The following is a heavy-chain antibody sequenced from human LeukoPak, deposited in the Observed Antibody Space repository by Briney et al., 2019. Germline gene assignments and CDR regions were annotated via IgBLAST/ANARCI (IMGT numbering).Heavy chain of an antibody. J-gene: IGHJ5*02. Sequence: GGSLRLSCAASGFTFSNYAMSWVRQAPGKGLEWVSAISGSGGSTYYADSVRGRFTISRDNSKNTLNLQMNSLRAEDTAVYYCARGASGYDGKSNWFDPWGQGTLVTVSS. D-gene: IGHD4-23*01. V-gene: IGHV3-23*01. CDR3: ARGASGYDGKSNWFDP. CDR2: ISGSGGST. CDR1: GFTFSNYA.